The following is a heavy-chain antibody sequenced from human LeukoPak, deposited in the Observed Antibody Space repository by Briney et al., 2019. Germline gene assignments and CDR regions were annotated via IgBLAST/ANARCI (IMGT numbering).Heavy chain of an antibody. V-gene: IGHV4-59*08. J-gene: IGHJ3*02. CDR1: GDSISSYY. CDR3: ARLGYCSGGNCYVRTFDI. CDR2: IYYSGST. D-gene: IGHD2-15*01. Sequence: SENLSLTCTVSGDSISSYYWSWIRQSPGKGLEWIGYIYYSGSTNYNPSLKSRVTISVDTSKNQFSLKLSSVTAADTAVYYCARLGYCSGGNCYVRTFDIWGQGTMVTVSS.